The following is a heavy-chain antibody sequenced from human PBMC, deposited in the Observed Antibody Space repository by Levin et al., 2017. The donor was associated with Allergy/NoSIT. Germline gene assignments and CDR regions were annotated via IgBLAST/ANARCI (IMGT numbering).Heavy chain of an antibody. J-gene: IGHJ5*02. D-gene: IGHD3-9*01. CDR1: GFTFEDYA. Sequence: HPGGSLRLSCAASGFTFEDYAMHWVRQVPGKGLEWVSGISWNSAAIAYADFVEGRFTISRDNAGNSLSLQIDGLRPEDTALYYCTRSGSAFHYDVMTGPLSWFDPWGPRTLVTVSS. CDR2: ISWNSAAI. V-gene: IGHV3-9*01. CDR3: TRSGSAFHYDVMTGPLSWFDP.